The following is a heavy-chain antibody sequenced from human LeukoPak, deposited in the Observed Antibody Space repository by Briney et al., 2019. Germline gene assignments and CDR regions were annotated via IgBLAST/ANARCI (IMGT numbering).Heavy chain of an antibody. CDR1: GFTFSDYD. V-gene: IGHV3-23*01. Sequence: GGSLRLSCAASGFTFSDYDMSWVRQAPGRGLEWVSGLSASGGGTYYADSVKGRFTISRDISKNTLYLQMNSLRAEDTAVYYCAKVRSGWDFDYWGQGTLVTVSS. J-gene: IGHJ4*02. CDR3: AKVRSGWDFDY. CDR2: LSASGGGT. D-gene: IGHD6-25*01.